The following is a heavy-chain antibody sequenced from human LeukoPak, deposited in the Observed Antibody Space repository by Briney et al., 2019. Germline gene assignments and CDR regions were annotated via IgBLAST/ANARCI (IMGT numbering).Heavy chain of an antibody. J-gene: IGHJ5*02. CDR3: ARDLGIKKYCSSTSCSGLPNWFDP. D-gene: IGHD2-2*01. Sequence: GASVKVSCKSSGYTFTSYAMNWVRQAPGQGLEWMGWLNTNTGNTTYAQGFTGRFVFSLDTSVSTAYLQISSLKAEDAAVYYCARDLGIKKYCSSTSCSGLPNWFDPWGQGTPVTVSS. CDR2: LNTNTGNT. V-gene: IGHV7-4-1*02. CDR1: GYTFTSYA.